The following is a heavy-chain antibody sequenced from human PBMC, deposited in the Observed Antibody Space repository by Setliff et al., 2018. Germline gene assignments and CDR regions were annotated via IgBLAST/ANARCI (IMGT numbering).Heavy chain of an antibody. CDR1: GGSISSGSYY. V-gene: IGHV4-61*02. CDR3: ASMGATRDY. J-gene: IGHJ4*02. Sequence: PSETLSLTCTVSGGSISSGSYYWSWIRQPAGKGLEWIERIYTSGSTNYNPSLKSRVTISVDTSKNQFSLRLSSVTAADTAVYYCASMGATRDYWGQGTLVTVSS. CDR2: IYTSGST. D-gene: IGHD1-26*01.